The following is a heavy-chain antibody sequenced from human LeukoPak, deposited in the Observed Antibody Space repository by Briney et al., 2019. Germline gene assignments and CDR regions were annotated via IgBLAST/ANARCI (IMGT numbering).Heavy chain of an antibody. CDR1: GASMSGYY. CDR3: VTCNYAVFDY. V-gene: IGHV4-59*01. J-gene: IGHJ4*02. Sequence: SETLSLTCTVSGASMSGYYWSCIRQHPGKRLEWIGYISYSGNSNYNPSIKCRVTMSVDTSKNQFSLKLSSVTAADTAVYYCVTCNYAVFDYWGQGILVTVSS. D-gene: IGHD4-11*01. CDR2: ISYSGNS.